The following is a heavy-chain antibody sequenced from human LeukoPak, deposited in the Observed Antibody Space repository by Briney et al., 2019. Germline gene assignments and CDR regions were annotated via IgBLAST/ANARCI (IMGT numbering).Heavy chain of an antibody. J-gene: IGHJ3*02. CDR2: ISGSGGST. CDR3: TRGLLTTVTTRGSAFDI. V-gene: IGHV3-23*01. CDR1: GFTFSSYA. Sequence: GGSLRLSCAASGFTFSSYAMSWVRQAPGKGLEWVSAISGSGGSTYYADSVKGRFTISRDNSKNTLYLQMNSLKTEDTAVYYCTRGLLTTVTTRGSAFDIWGQGTMVTVSS. D-gene: IGHD4-17*01.